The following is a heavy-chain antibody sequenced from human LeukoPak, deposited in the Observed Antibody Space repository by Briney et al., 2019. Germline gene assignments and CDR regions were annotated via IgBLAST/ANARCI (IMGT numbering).Heavy chain of an antibody. CDR2: ISYDGSNK. CDR1: GFTFSSYA. Sequence: GGSLRLSCAASGFTFSSYAMHWVRQAPGKGLEWVAVISYDGSNKYYADSVKGRFTISRDNAKNSLYLQMNSLRAEDTAVYYCARSSDSSSLQYFQHWGQGTLVTVSS. D-gene: IGHD6-6*01. J-gene: IGHJ1*01. V-gene: IGHV3-30-3*01. CDR3: ARSSDSSSLQYFQH.